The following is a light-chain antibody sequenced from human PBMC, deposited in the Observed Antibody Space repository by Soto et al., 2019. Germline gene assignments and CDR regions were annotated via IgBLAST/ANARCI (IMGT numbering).Light chain of an antibody. Sequence: EIVLTQSPGTLSLSPGERATLSCRASQSVGRNYLAWYQQKPGQAPRLLIHRISTRATGIPDRFSGSGSGTDFTLTISRLEPEDFAVYYCQQYGSSPPITFGQGTRLENK. CDR2: RIS. CDR1: QSVGRNY. V-gene: IGKV3-20*01. J-gene: IGKJ5*01. CDR3: QQYGSSPPIT.